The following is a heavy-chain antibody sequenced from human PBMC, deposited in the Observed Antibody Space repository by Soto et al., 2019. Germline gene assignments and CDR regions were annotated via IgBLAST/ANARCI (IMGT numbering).Heavy chain of an antibody. V-gene: IGHV3-21*01. CDR1: GFTFSSYS. Sequence: GGSLRLSCAASGFTFSSYSMNWVRQAPGKGLEWVSSISSSSSYIYYADSVKDRFTISRDNAKNSLYLQMNSLRAEDTAVYYCARVPSGAYYDFWSGYYSYYGMDVWGQGTMGTCSS. J-gene: IGHJ6*02. D-gene: IGHD3-3*01. CDR2: ISSSSSYI. CDR3: ARVPSGAYYDFWSGYYSYYGMDV.